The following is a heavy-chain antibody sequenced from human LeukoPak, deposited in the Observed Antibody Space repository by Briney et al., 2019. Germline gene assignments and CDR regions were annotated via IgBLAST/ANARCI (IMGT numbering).Heavy chain of an antibody. CDR1: GGSISTYY. J-gene: IGHJ4*02. Sequence: SETLSLTCTVSGGSISTYYWSWIRQSPGKGLEWIGYIYYSGSTNYNPSLQSRVTISVDTSKNQFSLKLSSVTAADTAVYYCARSGGYYSNIDYWGQGTLVTVSS. D-gene: IGHD3-22*01. V-gene: IGHV4-59*08. CDR3: ARSGGYYSNIDY. CDR2: IYYSGST.